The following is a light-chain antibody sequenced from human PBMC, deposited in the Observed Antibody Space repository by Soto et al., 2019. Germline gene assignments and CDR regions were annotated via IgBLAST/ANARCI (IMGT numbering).Light chain of an antibody. J-gene: IGKJ2*01. V-gene: IGKV1-5*01. Sequence: DIQMTQSPSTLSASVGDRVTITCRASQSISSWLAWYQQKPGKAPKLLIYDASSLESGVPSRFSSSGSGTEFTLTISSLQPDDFAPYYCQQYNSYPVTFGQGTKLEIK. CDR3: QQYNSYPVT. CDR2: DAS. CDR1: QSISSW.